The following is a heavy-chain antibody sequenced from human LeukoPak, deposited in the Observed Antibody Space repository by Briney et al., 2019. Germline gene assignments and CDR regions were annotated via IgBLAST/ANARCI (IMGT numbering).Heavy chain of an antibody. J-gene: IGHJ4*02. Sequence: GGSLRLSCAASGFTFSSYAMSWVRQAPGKGLEWVSAISGSGGSTYYADSVKGRLTISRDNSKNTLYLQMNSLRAEDTAVYYCAKDGVGATTGSDYWGQGTLVTVSS. CDR1: GFTFSSYA. CDR2: ISGSGGST. CDR3: AKDGVGATTGSDY. V-gene: IGHV3-23*01. D-gene: IGHD1-26*01.